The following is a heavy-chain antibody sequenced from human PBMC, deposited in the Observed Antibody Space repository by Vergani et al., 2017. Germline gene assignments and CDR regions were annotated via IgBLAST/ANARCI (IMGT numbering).Heavy chain of an antibody. V-gene: IGHV4-30-2*02. CDR3: ARSESFYGMDV. J-gene: IGHJ6*02. Sequence: QLQLQESGSGLVKPSQTLSLTCAVSGGSISSGGYSWSWIRQPPGKGLEWIGYIYYSGSTNYNPSLKSRVTISVDTSKNQFSLKLSSVTAADTAVYYCARSESFYGMDVWGQGTTVTVSS. CDR1: GGSISSGGYS. CDR2: IYYSGST. D-gene: IGHD3-10*01.